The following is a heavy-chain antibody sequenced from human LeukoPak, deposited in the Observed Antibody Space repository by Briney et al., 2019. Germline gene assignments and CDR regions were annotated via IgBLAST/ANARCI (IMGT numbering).Heavy chain of an antibody. D-gene: IGHD1-26*01. J-gene: IGHJ4*02. Sequence: GESLKISCKGSGYSFTSYWIGWVRQMPGKGLEWMGIIYPGDSDTRYSPSFQGQVTISADKSISPAYLQWSSLKASDTAMYYCARHRGGGYHGAPFDYGGRGTLATFSS. CDR3: ARHRGGGYHGAPFDY. CDR1: GYSFTSYW. V-gene: IGHV5-51*01. CDR2: IYPGDSDT.